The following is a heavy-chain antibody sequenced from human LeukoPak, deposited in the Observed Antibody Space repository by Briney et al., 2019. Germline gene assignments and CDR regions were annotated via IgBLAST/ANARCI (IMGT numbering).Heavy chain of an antibody. J-gene: IGHJ4*02. V-gene: IGHV4-61*02. CDR1: GDSISSGDYY. Sequence: SQTLSLTCTVSGDSISSGDYYWSWIRQPAGKGLEWIGRISSSGSTNYNPSPKSRVTMSVDTSKNQFSLKLSSVTAADTAVYYCARSSAVAGTYGYWGQGTLVTVSS. CDR3: ARSSAVAGTYGY. CDR2: ISSSGST. D-gene: IGHD6-19*01.